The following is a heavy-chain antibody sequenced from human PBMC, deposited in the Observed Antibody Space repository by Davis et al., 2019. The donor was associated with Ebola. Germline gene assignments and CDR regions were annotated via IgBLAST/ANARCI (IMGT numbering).Heavy chain of an antibody. D-gene: IGHD1-7*01. Sequence: PSETLSLTCTVSGGSISSSSYYWSWIRQPPGKGLEWIGYIYYSGSTNYNPSLKSRVTISVDTSKNQFSLKLSSVTAADTAVYYCARRAELELGFARDGMDVWGQGTTVTVSS. V-gene: IGHV4-61*05. CDR2: IYYSGST. CDR1: GGSISSSSYY. J-gene: IGHJ6*02. CDR3: ARRAELELGFARDGMDV.